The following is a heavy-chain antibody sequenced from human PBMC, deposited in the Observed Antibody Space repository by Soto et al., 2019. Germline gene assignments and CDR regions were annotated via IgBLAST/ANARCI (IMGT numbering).Heavy chain of an antibody. CDR1: GFTFRSYA. CDR2: ISYDGSNK. CDR3: ASGGLGYCTNGVCPTPLY. D-gene: IGHD2-8*01. Sequence: QVQLVESGGGVVQPGRSLRLSCAASGFTFRSYAMHWVRQAPGKGLEWVAVISYDGSNKYYADSVKGRFTISRDNSKNTLYLQMNSLRAEDTAVYYCASGGLGYCTNGVCPTPLYWGQGTLVTVSS. J-gene: IGHJ4*02. V-gene: IGHV3-30-3*01.